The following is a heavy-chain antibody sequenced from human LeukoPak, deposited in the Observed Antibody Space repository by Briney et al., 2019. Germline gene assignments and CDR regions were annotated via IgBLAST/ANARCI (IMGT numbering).Heavy chain of an antibody. D-gene: IGHD5/OR15-5a*01. J-gene: IGHJ3*02. CDR3: AREENGGVYDDGFDI. V-gene: IGHV1-46*01. Sequence: ASVKVSCKASGYTVTSYYMHWVRQAPGQGLEWMGILNPSGGSSSYAQKFQGRATLTRATSTSTVYMELSSLRSEDTAVYYCAREENGGVYDDGFDIWGHGTMVTVSS. CDR2: LNPSGGSS. CDR1: GYTVTSYY.